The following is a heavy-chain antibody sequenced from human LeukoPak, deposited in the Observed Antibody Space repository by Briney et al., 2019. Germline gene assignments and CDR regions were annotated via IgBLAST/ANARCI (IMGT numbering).Heavy chain of an antibody. CDR3: AKLGMDYYGSGSPYFDY. CDR2: VSGSARNT. Sequence: GGSLRLSCAASEFTFTNYAMSWVRQAPGGGLEWVSTVSGSARNTYYADSVKGRFTISRDNSRNTLYLQMNSLRAEDTALYYCAKLGMDYYGSGSPYFDYWGQGTLVTVSS. J-gene: IGHJ4*02. CDR1: EFTFTNYA. V-gene: IGHV3-23*01. D-gene: IGHD3-10*01.